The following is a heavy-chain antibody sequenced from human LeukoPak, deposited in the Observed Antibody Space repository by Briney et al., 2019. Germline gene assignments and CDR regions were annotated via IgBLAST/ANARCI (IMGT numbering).Heavy chain of an antibody. Sequence: ASVKVSCKASGYPFTSYGISWVRQAPGQGLEWMGWISVYNGNTNYAQKLQGRVTMTTDTSTSTAYMELRCLRSDDTAVYYCARGTLPYYYDSSGYYEFDYWGQGTLVTVSS. D-gene: IGHD3-22*01. CDR3: ARGTLPYYYDSSGYYEFDY. V-gene: IGHV1-18*01. CDR2: ISVYNGNT. J-gene: IGHJ4*02. CDR1: GYPFTSYG.